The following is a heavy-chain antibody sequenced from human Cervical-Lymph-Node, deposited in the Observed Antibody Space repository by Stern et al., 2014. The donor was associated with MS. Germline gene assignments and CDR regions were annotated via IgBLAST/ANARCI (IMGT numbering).Heavy chain of an antibody. J-gene: IGHJ4*01. D-gene: IGHD3-3*01. CDR1: GYIFTDYY. CDR3: ARGSGTAYDLRGDY. V-gene: IGHV1-2*02. Sequence: VQLVESGAEAKAPGASMKVSCKASGYIFTDYYLHWVRQAPGQGLEWLGWINPNSGGPNYAQNFQGRVTMTRDTSITTAYMELRWLGYADTAVYYCARGSGTAYDLRGDYWGQGTLVTVSS. CDR2: INPNSGGP.